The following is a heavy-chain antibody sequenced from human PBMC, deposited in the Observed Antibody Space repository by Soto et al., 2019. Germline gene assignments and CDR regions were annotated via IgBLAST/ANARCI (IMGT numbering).Heavy chain of an antibody. D-gene: IGHD6-13*01. CDR2: ISSTSSHI. CDR3: LRDPAADGYYGMDV. V-gene: IGHV3-21*01. Sequence: EVQLVAYGGGLVKPGGSLRLSCVASEFSFSTYNMNWVRQATGKGLEWVSFISSTSSHIHYADSVKGRFTISRDNAKNSLSLQMNSLRAEDTAVYYFLRDPAADGYYGMDVGGQGTTVTVSS. J-gene: IGHJ6*02. CDR1: EFSFSTYN.